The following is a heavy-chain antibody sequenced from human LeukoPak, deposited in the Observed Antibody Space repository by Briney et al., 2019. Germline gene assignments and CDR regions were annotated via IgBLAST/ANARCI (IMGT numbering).Heavy chain of an antibody. Sequence: GASVKVSCKASGYTFTSYYMHWVRQDPGQGLEWMGIINPSGGSTSYAQKFQGRVTMTRDTSTSTVYMELSSLRSEDTAVYYCARSGLYCSSTSCYPKPYYYMDVWGKGTTVTVSS. CDR3: ARSGLYCSSTSCYPKPYYYMDV. J-gene: IGHJ6*03. CDR1: GYTFTSYY. V-gene: IGHV1-46*01. CDR2: INPSGGST. D-gene: IGHD2-2*01.